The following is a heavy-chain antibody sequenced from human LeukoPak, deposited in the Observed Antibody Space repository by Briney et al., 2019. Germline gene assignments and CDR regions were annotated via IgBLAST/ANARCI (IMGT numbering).Heavy chain of an antibody. V-gene: IGHV1-18*01. J-gene: IGHJ6*03. CDR1: GYTFTSYG. CDR2: ISAYNGNT. Sequence: ASVKVSCKASGYTFTSYGISWVRQAPGQGLEWMGWISAYNGNTNYAQKLQGRVTMTTDTSTSTAYMELRSLRSDDTAVYYCARDLQGGRFLEWSPGGYYYYMDVWGKGTTVTVSS. CDR3: ARDLQGGRFLEWSPGGYYYYMDV. D-gene: IGHD3-3*01.